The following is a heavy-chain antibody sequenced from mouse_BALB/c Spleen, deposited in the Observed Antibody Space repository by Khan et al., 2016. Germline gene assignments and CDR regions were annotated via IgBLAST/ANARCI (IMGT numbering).Heavy chain of an antibody. CDR2: IDPANGNS. V-gene: IGHV14-3*02. CDR3: ARGGNCVELGN. D-gene: IGHD2-1*01. J-gene: IGHJ3*01. CDR1: GFNIKDTY. Sequence: EVQLQQSGAELVKPGASVKLSCTASGFNIKDTYMHWVKQRPEQGLEWIGRIDPANGNSKYDPKFQGKAAITADTSSNTAYLQLSSLTSEDTAVYYCARGGNCVELGNWGQGTLVTVSA.